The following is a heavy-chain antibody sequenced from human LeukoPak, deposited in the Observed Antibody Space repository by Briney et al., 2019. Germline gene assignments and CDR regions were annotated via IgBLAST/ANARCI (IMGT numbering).Heavy chain of an antibody. CDR1: GGSVSAYY. CDR2: INHSGST. V-gene: IGHV4-34*01. CDR3: ARGLRKRHFYYHGMDA. J-gene: IGHJ6*02. D-gene: IGHD5-24*01. Sequence: SETLSLTCAVYGGSVSAYYWTWIRQSPGKGLEWIGEINHSGSTDYNPSLKGRVTISVDTSKNQFSLKSISVTAADTAVYYCARGLRKRHFYYHGMDAWGQGTPVTVSS.